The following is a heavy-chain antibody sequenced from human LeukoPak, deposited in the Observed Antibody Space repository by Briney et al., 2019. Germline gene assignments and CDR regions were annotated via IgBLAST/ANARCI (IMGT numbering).Heavy chain of an antibody. D-gene: IGHD3-10*01. CDR1: GFTLRTSW. CDR3: AKDGGGPLD. J-gene: IGHJ4*02. Sequence: GGSLRLSCAASGFTLRTSWMSWVRQAPGKGLEWVGNIKQDGSEKNYVDPVKGRFTISRDNAKNSLYLQMNSLRAEDTAVYYCAKDGGGPLDWGQGTLVTVSS. CDR2: IKQDGSEK. V-gene: IGHV3-7*01.